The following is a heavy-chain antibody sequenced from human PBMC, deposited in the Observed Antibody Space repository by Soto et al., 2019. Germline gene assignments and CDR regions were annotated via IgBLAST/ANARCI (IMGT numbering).Heavy chain of an antibody. CDR1: GFTFSSYA. CDR2: ISYDGSNK. Sequence: PGGSLRLSCAASGFTFSSYAMHWVRQAPGKGLEWVAVISYDGSNKYYADSVKGRFTIPRDNSKNTPYLQMNSLRAEGTAVYYCARDMPGAWGSGNYYYGMDVWGQGTTVTVSS. CDR3: ARDMPGAWGSGNYYYGMDV. V-gene: IGHV3-30-3*01. J-gene: IGHJ6*02. D-gene: IGHD3-10*01.